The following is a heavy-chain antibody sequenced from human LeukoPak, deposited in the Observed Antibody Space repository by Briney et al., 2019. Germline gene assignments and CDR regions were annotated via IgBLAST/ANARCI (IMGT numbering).Heavy chain of an antibody. CDR2: IYYSGST. J-gene: IGHJ5*01. CDR3: TRESSSSPDS. V-gene: IGHV4-39*01. Sequence: SETLSLTCTVSGGSISSSSYYWGWVRQPQGKGLEWIGSIYYSGSTSYKPSLKSRLTISLDTSKNQFSLKVSSVTAADTAIYYCTRESSSSPDSWGQGTLVTVSS. CDR1: GGSISSSSYY. D-gene: IGHD6-6*01.